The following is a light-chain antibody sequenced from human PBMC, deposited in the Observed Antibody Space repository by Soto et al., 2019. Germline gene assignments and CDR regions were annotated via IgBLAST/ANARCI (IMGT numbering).Light chain of an antibody. CDR3: AAWDDSLSGSV. CDR2: SNH. Sequence: VLTQPPSASGTPGQTVTVSCSGSSSNIGSYTVNWYQQLPGTAPKLVIYSNHQRPSGVPDRFSGSKSGTSASLAISGLQSEDEADYYCAAWDDSLSGSVFGSGTKLTVL. J-gene: IGLJ1*01. CDR1: SSNIGSYT. V-gene: IGLV1-44*01.